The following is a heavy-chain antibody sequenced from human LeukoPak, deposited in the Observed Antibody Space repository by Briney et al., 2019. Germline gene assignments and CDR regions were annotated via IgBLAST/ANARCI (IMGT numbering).Heavy chain of an antibody. CDR3: ARHNFWSGYLVYYYYGMDV. CDR2: IYYSGST. CDR1: GGSISSTSYY. J-gene: IGHJ6*02. Sequence: SDTLSLTCTLSGGSISSTSYYWGWLRQPPGKGLEWIGRIYYSGSTYYNPSLKSRVTISVDTSKNQFSLKLSSVTAADTAVYYCARHNFWSGYLVYYYYGMDVWGQGTTVTVSS. V-gene: IGHV4-39*01. D-gene: IGHD3-3*01.